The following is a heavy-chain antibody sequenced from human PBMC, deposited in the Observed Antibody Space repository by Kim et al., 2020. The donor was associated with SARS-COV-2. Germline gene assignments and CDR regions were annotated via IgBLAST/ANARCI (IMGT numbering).Heavy chain of an antibody. V-gene: IGHV4-34*01. J-gene: IGHJ4*02. CDR3: ARGLGDSSSWYYFDY. CDR2: INHSGST. CDR1: GGSFSGYY. Sequence: SETLSLTCAVYGGSFSGYYWSWIRQPPGKGLEWIGEINHSGSTNYNPSLKSRVTISVDTSKNQFSLKLSSVTAADTAVYYCARGLGDSSSWYYFDYWGQG. D-gene: IGHD6-13*01.